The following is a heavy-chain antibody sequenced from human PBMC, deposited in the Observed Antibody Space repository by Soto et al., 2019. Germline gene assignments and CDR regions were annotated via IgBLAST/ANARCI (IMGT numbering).Heavy chain of an antibody. CDR2: ISSSSSYI. CDR3: AREYYGSGVGDMDV. J-gene: IGHJ6*02. Sequence: PGGPLRHCWAASGLTFRYYGVNCVSQKTGKGLEWVSSISSSSSYIYYADSVKGRFTISRDNAKNSLYLQMNSLRAEDTAVYYCAREYYGSGVGDMDVWGQGTTVTVS. D-gene: IGHD3-10*01. V-gene: IGHV3-21*01. CDR1: GLTFRYYG.